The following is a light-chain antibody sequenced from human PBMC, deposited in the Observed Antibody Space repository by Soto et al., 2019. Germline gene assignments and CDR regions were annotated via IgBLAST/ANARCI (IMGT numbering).Light chain of an antibody. CDR2: AAS. Sequence: DIQMTQSPSSLSASVEDRVTITCRASQSIGSHLNWYQQKPGKAPKLLIFAASSLQSGVPSRFSGSRSGPDFTLTINSLQPEDFATYYCQQSYSSPPTFGQGTKVDI. V-gene: IGKV1-39*01. CDR1: QSIGSH. J-gene: IGKJ1*01. CDR3: QQSYSSPPT.